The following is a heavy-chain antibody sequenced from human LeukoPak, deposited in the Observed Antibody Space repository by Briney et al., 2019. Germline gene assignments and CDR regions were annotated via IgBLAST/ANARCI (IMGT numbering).Heavy chain of an antibody. D-gene: IGHD3-10*01. J-gene: IGHJ4*02. V-gene: IGHV3-30*02. CDR1: GFTFSNYG. CDR2: IRFDGGKT. Sequence: GGSLRLSCVASGFTFSNYGMHWVRQAPGKGLEWVAFIRFDGGKTYYADSVKGRFTISRDNSKNTLYVQLNSLRAEDTAVYHCAKEPTGRYYFDLWGQGTLVTVSS. CDR3: AKEPTGRYYFDL.